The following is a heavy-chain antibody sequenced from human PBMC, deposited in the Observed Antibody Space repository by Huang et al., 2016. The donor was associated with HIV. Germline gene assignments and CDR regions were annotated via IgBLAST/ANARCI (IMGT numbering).Heavy chain of an antibody. CDR2: IYYRGDS. D-gene: IGHD6-19*01. CDR3: ARGQSGPSQWLASLGNYYYYMDV. V-gene: IGHV4-39*01. CDR1: GGSISGSRYY. Sequence: QLQLQESGPGPVKPSATLSLTCSVSGGSISGSRYYWGWIRQPPGKGMEWIGSIYYRGDSHYGRSRNSRVTISVDTSKNQFSLKLSSVTAAATAVYYCARGQSGPSQWLASLGNYYYYMDVWGKGTTVTVSS. J-gene: IGHJ6*03.